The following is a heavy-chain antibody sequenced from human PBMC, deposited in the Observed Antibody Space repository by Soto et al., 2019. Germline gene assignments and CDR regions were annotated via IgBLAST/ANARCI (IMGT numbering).Heavy chain of an antibody. J-gene: IGHJ4*02. CDR3: ARAGVWLYADY. Sequence: EVQLVESGGGLVQPGGSLRLSCAASGFTFSNYWMSWVRQAPGKGLEWVANIKQDGSEKYYVDSVKGRFTISRDNAKNSLYLQMNSLRAEDTAVYYCARAGVWLYADYWGQGTLVTVSS. D-gene: IGHD2-8*01. V-gene: IGHV3-7*01. CDR1: GFTFSNYW. CDR2: IKQDGSEK.